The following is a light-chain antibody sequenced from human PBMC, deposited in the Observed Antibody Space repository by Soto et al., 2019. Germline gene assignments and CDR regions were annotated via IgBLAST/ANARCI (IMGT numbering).Light chain of an antibody. CDR3: SAYSISTAYL. J-gene: IGLJ1*01. V-gene: IGLV2-14*01. CDR1: SSDVGGYDY. Sequence: QSALTQPASVSGSPGPSITISCTGTSSDVGGYDYVSWYQLHPGKAPRLLLFEVNNRPSGVSYRFSGCMSGNTASLTISGLQAEGVADYFCSAYSISTAYLFGSGTKLTVL. CDR2: EVN.